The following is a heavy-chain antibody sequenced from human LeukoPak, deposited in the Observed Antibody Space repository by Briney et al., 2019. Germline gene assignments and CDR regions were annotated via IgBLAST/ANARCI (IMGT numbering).Heavy chain of an antibody. CDR2: INHSGST. D-gene: IGHD3-3*01. CDR1: GGSFSGYY. V-gene: IGHV4-34*01. Sequence: SGTLSLTCAVYGGSFSGYYWSWIRQPPGKGLEWIGEINHSGSTNYNPSLKSRVTISVDTSKNQFSLKLSSVTAADTAAYYCARTAPNYDFWSGYYTGIDYWGQGTLVTVSS. CDR3: ARTAPNYDFWSGYYTGIDY. J-gene: IGHJ4*02.